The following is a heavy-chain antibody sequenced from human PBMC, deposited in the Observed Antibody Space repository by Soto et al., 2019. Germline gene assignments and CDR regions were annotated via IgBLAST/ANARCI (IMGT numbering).Heavy chain of an antibody. D-gene: IGHD2-15*01. CDR2: IYWDDDK. CDR1: GFSLTTTGVG. V-gene: IGHV2-5*02. CDR3: AHRAVLCSGGTCYSHPCDF. J-gene: IGHJ4*02. Sequence: QITLKESGPTLVKPTQTLTLTCTFSGFSLTTTGVGVGWIRQPPGKALEWLAIIYWDDDKRYSPSLKSRLTITKDTSKNLVVLTMTNMDPVDTATYFCAHRAVLCSGGTCYSHPCDFWGQGTLVTVSS.